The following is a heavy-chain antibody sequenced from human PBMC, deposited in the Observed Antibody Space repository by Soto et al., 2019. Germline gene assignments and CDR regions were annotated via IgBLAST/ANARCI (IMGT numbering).Heavy chain of an antibody. CDR1: GFTFSSYA. CDR3: TSIVGAIVY. CDR2: ISYDGSNK. Sequence: GGSLRLSCAASGFTFSSYAMHWVRQAPGKGLEWVAVISYDGSNKYYADSVKGRFTISRDNSKNTAYLQMNSLKTEDTAVYYCTSIVGAIVYWGQGTLVTVSS. J-gene: IGHJ4*02. D-gene: IGHD1-26*01. V-gene: IGHV3-30-3*01.